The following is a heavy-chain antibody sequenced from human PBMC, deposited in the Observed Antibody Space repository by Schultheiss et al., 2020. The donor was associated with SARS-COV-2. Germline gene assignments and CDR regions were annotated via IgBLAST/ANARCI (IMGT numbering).Heavy chain of an antibody. V-gene: IGHV4-31*03. J-gene: IGHJ4*02. D-gene: IGHD5-24*01. CDR3: ARGCPASIQLWGQFDY. Sequence: SETLSLTCTVSGGSVSSGSYYWSWIRQPPGKGLEWIGYIYYSGSTYYSPSLESRVAMSEDTSKNQFSLKLSSVTAADTAVYYCARGCPASIQLWGQFDYWGQGILVTVSS. CDR1: GGSVSSGSYY. CDR2: IYYSGST.